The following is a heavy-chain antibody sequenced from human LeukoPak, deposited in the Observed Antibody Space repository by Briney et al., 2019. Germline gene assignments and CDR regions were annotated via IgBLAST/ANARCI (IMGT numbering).Heavy chain of an antibody. CDR1: GFTLSSHS. D-gene: IGHD3-22*01. Sequence: GGSLRLSCAACGFTLSSHSMNWVRQAPGKGLEWVSSISSSSSYIHSADSVKGRFTISRDNAKNSLYLQMNSLRAEDTAVYYCARDLYDSGAYSSPIDYWGQGTLVTVSS. CDR3: ARDLYDSGAYSSPIDY. CDR2: ISSSSSYI. J-gene: IGHJ4*02. V-gene: IGHV3-21*01.